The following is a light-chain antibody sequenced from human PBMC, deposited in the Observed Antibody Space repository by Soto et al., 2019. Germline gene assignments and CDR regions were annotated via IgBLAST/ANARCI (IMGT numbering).Light chain of an antibody. CDR2: STN. V-gene: IGLV8-61*01. CDR1: SGSVSNSYY. J-gene: IGLJ3*02. CDR3: VLYGGGGTWV. Sequence: QAVVTQEPSVSVSPGGTVTLTCALSSGSVSNSYYPSWYQQTPGQAPRPLIYSTNTRSSGVPDRFSGSILGNKAALTITGAQADDESDYYCVLYGGGGTWVFGGGTKLTVL.